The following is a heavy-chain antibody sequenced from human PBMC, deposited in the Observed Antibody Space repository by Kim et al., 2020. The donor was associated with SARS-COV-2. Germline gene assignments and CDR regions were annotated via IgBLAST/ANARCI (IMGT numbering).Heavy chain of an antibody. CDR1: GFSFRSFW. D-gene: IGHD3-10*01. Sequence: GGSLRLSCEASGFSFRSFWMNWVRQAPGKGLESVAKIRPDGSDKWYGDSVTGRFTISRDNAKNSLYLQMDNLRAEDTAFYFCARDAGRGGDIDYWGQGTL. J-gene: IGHJ4*02. CDR3: ARDAGRGGDIDY. V-gene: IGHV3-7*01. CDR2: IRPDGSDK.